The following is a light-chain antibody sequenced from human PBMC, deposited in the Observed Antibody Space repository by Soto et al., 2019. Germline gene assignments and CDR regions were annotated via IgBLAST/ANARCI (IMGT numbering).Light chain of an antibody. Sequence: EIVLTQSQCTLSLSPGERATLSCRASQSVSSSYLAWYQQKPGQAPRPLIYGASSRAIGIPDRFSGSGSGTDFTLTISRLEPEDFAVYYCQQYGSSPWTFGQGTKVEIK. CDR3: QQYGSSPWT. CDR2: GAS. V-gene: IGKV3-20*01. CDR1: QSVSSSY. J-gene: IGKJ1*01.